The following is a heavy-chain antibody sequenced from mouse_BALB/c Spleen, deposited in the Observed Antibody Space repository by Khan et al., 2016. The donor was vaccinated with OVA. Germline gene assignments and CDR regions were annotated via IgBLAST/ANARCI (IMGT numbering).Heavy chain of an antibody. CDR3: ARPTTGGYYYAMDY. D-gene: IGHD1-1*01. J-gene: IGHJ4*01. Sequence: EVELVESGGGLVQPGGSLKLSCAASGFTFSSYTMSWVRQTPEKRLEWVAYISYGGGSTYYPDTVKGRFTISRDNAKNTLYLQLSSLKSEDTAMYYGARPTTGGYYYAMDYWGQGTSVTVSS. CDR1: GFTFSSYT. V-gene: IGHV5-12-2*01. CDR2: ISYGGGST.